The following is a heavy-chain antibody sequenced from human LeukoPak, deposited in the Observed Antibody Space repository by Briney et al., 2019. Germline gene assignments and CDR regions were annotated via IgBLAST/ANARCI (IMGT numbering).Heavy chain of an antibody. V-gene: IGHV4-38-2*02. CDR1: GYSISSGYY. J-gene: IGHJ4*02. CDR3: ARDGDFYYFDY. CDR2: ISHSGSS. Sequence: PSETLSPTCTVSGYSISSGYYWGWIRQPPGKGPEWIASISHSGSSYYNPSLKSPVSISVDTSKNQFSLRLSFVTAADTAVYYCARDGDFYYFDYWGQGILVTVSS.